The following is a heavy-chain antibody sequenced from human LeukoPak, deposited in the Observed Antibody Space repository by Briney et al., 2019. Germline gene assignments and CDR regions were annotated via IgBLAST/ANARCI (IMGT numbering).Heavy chain of an antibody. V-gene: IGHV1-2*06. CDR2: INPNSGGT. CDR3: ARGFSGSGSYYFDY. J-gene: IGHJ4*02. Sequence: GASVKVSCKASGYTFTGYYMRWVRQAPGQGLEWMGRINPNSGGTNYAQKFQGRVTMTRDTSISTDYMELSRLRSDDTAVYYCARGFSGSGSYYFDYWGQGTLVTVSS. CDR1: GYTFTGYY. D-gene: IGHD3-10*01.